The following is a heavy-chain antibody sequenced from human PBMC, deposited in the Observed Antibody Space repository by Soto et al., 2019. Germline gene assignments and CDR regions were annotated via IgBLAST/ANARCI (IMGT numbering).Heavy chain of an antibody. J-gene: IGHJ5*02. D-gene: IGHD6-13*01. V-gene: IGHV3-49*03. CDR3: TRSLSFIASGRDWFDP. CDR2: ITSRLYGATA. Sequence: EVQVVESGGGLVEPGRSLRLSCTASGFTFGDFAMSWFRQAPGKGLESIAFITSRLYGATATYAASVKDRFTISRDDSKVFVYLQMDSLKTDDTAVFYCTRSLSFIASGRDWFDPWGQGDVITVSS. CDR1: GFTFGDFA.